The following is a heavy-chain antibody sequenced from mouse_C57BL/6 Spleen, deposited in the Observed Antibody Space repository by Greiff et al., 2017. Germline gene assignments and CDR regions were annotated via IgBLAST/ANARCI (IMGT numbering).Heavy chain of an antibody. CDR2: IRLKSDNYAT. CDR3: TGDYGRGYFDY. Sequence: EVMLVESGGGLVQPGGSMKLSCVASGFTFSNSWMNWVRQSPEKGLEWCAQIRLKSDNYATHYAESVKGSFNISRDDSKSSVYLHMTNLRAEDTGIYYCTGDYGRGYFDYWGQGTTLTVSS. CDR1: GFTFSNSW. D-gene: IGHD2-4*01. V-gene: IGHV6-3*01. J-gene: IGHJ2*01.